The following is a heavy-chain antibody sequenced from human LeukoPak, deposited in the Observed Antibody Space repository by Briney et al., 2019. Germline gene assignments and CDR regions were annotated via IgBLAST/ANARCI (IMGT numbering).Heavy chain of an antibody. Sequence: SGGSLRLSCAASGFTLSSYWMHWVRQAPGKGLVWVSRINSGGSSTSYADSVKGRFTISRDDAKNTLYLQMNSLRDEDTAVYYCARGGSYSIDPSDYWGQGTLVTVSS. J-gene: IGHJ4*02. D-gene: IGHD1-26*01. CDR2: INSGGSST. CDR1: GFTLSSYW. V-gene: IGHV3-74*01. CDR3: ARGGSYSIDPSDY.